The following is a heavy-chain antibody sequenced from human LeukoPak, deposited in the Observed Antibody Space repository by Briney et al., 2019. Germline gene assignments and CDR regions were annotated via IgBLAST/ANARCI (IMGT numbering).Heavy chain of an antibody. CDR3: ARGDYYDSSGYRRFDI. D-gene: IGHD3-22*01. J-gene: IGHJ3*02. CDR1: GFTFSSYS. Sequence: GGSLRLSCAASGFTFSSYSMNWVRQAPGKGLEWVSYISSSSSTIYYADSVKGRFTISRDNAKNSLYLQMNSLRAEDTVVYYCARGDYYDSSGYRRFDIWGQGTMVTVSS. V-gene: IGHV3-48*04. CDR2: ISSSSSTI.